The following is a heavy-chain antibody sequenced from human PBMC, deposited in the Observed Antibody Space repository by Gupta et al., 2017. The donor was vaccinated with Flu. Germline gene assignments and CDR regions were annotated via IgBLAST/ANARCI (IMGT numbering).Heavy chain of an antibody. CDR3: ARHSFNVLGGYYYASWFDT. CDR2: IYYSGTS. D-gene: IGHD3-22*01. V-gene: IGHV4-39*01. J-gene: IGHJ5*02. Sequence: WGWIRQPPGKGLEWIGSIYYSGTSCYDSSLRSRVTISIDTSRNEISLRLTSVTAADTALYYCARHSFNVLGGYYYASWFDTWGQGTLVTVSS.